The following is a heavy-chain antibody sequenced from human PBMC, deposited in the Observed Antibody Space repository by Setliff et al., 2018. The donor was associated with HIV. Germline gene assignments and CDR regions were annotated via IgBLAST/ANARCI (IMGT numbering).Heavy chain of an antibody. CDR3: ARALGYYYDSSGYVDY. CDR2: IFYTGST. CDR1: GGSISGHY. V-gene: IGHV4-59*11. J-gene: IGHJ4*02. D-gene: IGHD3-22*01. Sequence: PSETLFLTCTVSGGSISGHYWSWIRQPPGKGLEWIAYIFYTGSTNYNPSLKSRVTISLDTSKRQFSLKLSSVTAADTAVYYCARALGYYYDSSGYVDYWGQGTLVTVSS.